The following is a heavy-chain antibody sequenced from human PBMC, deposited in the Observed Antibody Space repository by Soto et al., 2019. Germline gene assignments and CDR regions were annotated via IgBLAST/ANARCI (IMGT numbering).Heavy chain of an antibody. CDR3: ARDGGRGVLGHAGTRAFFDH. J-gene: IGHJ4*01. D-gene: IGHD2-15*01. Sequence: SVQVTCTASVGPFGSYAISWGRPSPAQGIEWMGGIIPIFGTANYAQKFQGRVTITADESTSPAYMELSSLRSEDTAAYYCARDGGRGVLGHAGTRAFFDHCAQG. V-gene: IGHV1-69*01. CDR2: IIPIFGTA. CDR1: VGPFGSYA.